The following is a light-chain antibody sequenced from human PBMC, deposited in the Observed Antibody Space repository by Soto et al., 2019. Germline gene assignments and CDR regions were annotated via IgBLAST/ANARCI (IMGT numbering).Light chain of an antibody. CDR2: GIS. CDR3: QQLNSYPLT. J-gene: IGKJ4*01. Sequence: EIVLTQPPGTLSLSPGERATLSCSASQSVSSSYLAWYQQKPGQAPRLLMYGISRRATGIPDRFSGSGSGTDFTLTISSLQPEDFATYYCQQLNSYPLTFGGGTKVDIK. V-gene: IGKV3-20*01. CDR1: QSVSSSY.